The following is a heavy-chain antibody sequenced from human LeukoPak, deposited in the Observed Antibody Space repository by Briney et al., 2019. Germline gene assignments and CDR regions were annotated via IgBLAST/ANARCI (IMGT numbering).Heavy chain of an antibody. CDR2: ISSSSSTI. Sequence: GGSLRLSCAASGFTFSSYSMNWVRQAPGKGLEWVSYISSSSSTIYYADSVKGRFTISRDNAKNSLYLQMNSLRAEDTAVYYCARDRLGATFPYFDYWGQGTLVTVSS. V-gene: IGHV3-48*01. CDR1: GFTFSSYS. CDR3: ARDRLGATFPYFDY. D-gene: IGHD1-26*01. J-gene: IGHJ4*02.